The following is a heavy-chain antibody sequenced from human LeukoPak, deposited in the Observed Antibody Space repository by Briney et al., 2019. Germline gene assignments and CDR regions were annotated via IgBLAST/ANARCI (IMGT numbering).Heavy chain of an antibody. J-gene: IGHJ4*02. D-gene: IGHD1-26*01. CDR1: GGSISSSTYY. CDR2: IYYSGST. CDR3: ATTTIRLGY. V-gene: IGHV4-39*07. Sequence: SETLSLTCTVSGGSISSSTYYWGWIRQPPGKGLEWIGNIYYSGSTYYNPSLKSRVTISVDTSKNQFSLQLSSVTAADTAVYYCATTTIRLGYWGQGTLVTVSS.